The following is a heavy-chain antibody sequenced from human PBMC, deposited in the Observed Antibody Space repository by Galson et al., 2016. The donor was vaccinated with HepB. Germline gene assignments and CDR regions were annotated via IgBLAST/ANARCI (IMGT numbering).Heavy chain of an antibody. CDR1: GFTISNLW. CDR3: LADTYDFDL. CDR2: IQQDGSRE. J-gene: IGHJ3*01. Sequence: SLRLSCAASGFTISNLWMNWVRQAPGKGLEWVDNIQQDGSRENYVDSVKGRFTISRVNAKNLLFLQMNSLRVEDTAVYYCLADTYDFDLWGQGTMVSVSS. V-gene: IGHV3-7*01. D-gene: IGHD2-15*01.